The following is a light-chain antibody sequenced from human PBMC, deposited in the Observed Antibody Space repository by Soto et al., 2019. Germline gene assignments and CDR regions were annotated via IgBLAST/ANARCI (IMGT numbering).Light chain of an antibody. V-gene: IGKV3-20*01. CDR2: GAS. J-gene: IGKJ2*01. CDR1: QSVSSSY. CDR3: QQYGSSPPCKYT. Sequence: EIVLTQSPGTLSLSPGERATLSCRASQSVSSSYLAWYQQKPGQAPRLLIYGASSRATGIPDRFSGSGSGTDFTLTISRLEPEDFAVYYCQQYGSSPPCKYTFGQWTKLEIK.